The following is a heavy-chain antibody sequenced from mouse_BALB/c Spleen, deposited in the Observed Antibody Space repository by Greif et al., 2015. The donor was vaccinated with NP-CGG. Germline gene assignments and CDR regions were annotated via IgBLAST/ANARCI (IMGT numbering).Heavy chain of an antibody. Sequence: VQLQQSGAELVRPGASVTLSCKASGYTFTDYEMHWVKQTPVHGLEWIGAIDPETGGTAYNQKFKGKATLTADKSSSTAYMELRSLKSEDSAVYYCTRLDGNYPWFAYWGQGTLVTVSA. CDR1: GYTFTDYE. CDR3: TRLDGNYPWFAY. V-gene: IGHV1-15*01. D-gene: IGHD2-1*01. J-gene: IGHJ3*01. CDR2: IDPETGGT.